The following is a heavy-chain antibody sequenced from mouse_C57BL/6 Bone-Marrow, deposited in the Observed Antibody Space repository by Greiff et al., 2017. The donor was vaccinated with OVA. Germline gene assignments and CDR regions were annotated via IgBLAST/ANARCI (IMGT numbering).Heavy chain of an antibody. CDR2: IYPSDSET. CDR1: GYTFTSYW. CDR3: ARLSYGNYWYFDV. J-gene: IGHJ1*03. D-gene: IGHD2-1*01. V-gene: IGHV1-61*01. Sequence: VQLQQPGAELVRPGSSVKLSCKASGYTFTSYWMDWVKQRPGQGLEWIGNIYPSDSETHYNQKFKDKATLTVDKSSSTAYMQLSSLTSEDSAVYDCARLSYGNYWYFDVWGTGTTVTVSS.